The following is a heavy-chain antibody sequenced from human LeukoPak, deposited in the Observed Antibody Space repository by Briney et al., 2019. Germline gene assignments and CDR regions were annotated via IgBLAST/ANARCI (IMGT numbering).Heavy chain of an antibody. V-gene: IGHV4-4*02. CDR2: IYHTGST. CDR1: GGSISTYY. Sequence: PSETLSLTCIVSGGSISTYYWSWVRQPPGKGLEWIGEIYHTGSTNYNPSLKSRVTMSVDKSKNQFSLKLSSVTAADTAVYYCAREGGPQSLRGTFDPWGQGTLVTVSS. D-gene: IGHD1-1*01. CDR3: AREGGPQSLRGTFDP. J-gene: IGHJ5*02.